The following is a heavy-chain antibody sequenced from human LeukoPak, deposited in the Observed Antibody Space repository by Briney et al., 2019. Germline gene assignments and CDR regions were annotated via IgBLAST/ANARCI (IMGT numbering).Heavy chain of an antibody. Sequence: PSETLSLTCTVSGYSIRSGYYWGWIRQPPGKGLEWIGTIYYSGSTFYNPSLKSRVTILIDTSKNQFSLNLISVTAADTAVYYCTRGYTTMDDYWGQGTLVTVSS. V-gene: IGHV4-38-2*02. D-gene: IGHD5-18*01. J-gene: IGHJ4*02. CDR3: TRGYTTMDDY. CDR1: GYSIRSGYY. CDR2: IYYSGST.